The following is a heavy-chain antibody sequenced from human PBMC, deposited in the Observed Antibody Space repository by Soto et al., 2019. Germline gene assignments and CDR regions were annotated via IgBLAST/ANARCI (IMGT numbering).Heavy chain of an antibody. V-gene: IGHV1-69*01. CDR2: NIPIFGTT. J-gene: IGHJ6*02. D-gene: IGHD3-10*01. CDR3: ATGLRTGNYGMDV. CDR1: GGTFNNDA. Sequence: QEQLVQAGAEVKKPGSSVRISCRASGGTFNNDAVSWVRQAPGQGLQWMGGNIPIFGTTHYAQKFQGRVTITADESTATAYMELRSVTSEDTAVYYCATGLRTGNYGMDVWGQGTAVTVSS.